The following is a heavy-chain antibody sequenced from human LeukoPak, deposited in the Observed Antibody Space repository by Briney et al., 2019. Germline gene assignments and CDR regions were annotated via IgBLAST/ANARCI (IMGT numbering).Heavy chain of an antibody. J-gene: IGHJ5*02. CDR3: ARDIRGIAAAGTVWFDP. V-gene: IGHV4-59*01. CDR2: IYYSGST. CDR1: GGSISSYY. D-gene: IGHD6-13*01. Sequence: SETLSLTCTVSGGSISSYYWSWIRQPPGKGLEWIGYIYYSGSTNYNPSLKSQVTISVDTSKNQFSLKLSSVTAADTAVYYCARDIRGIAAAGTVWFDPWGQGTLVTVSS.